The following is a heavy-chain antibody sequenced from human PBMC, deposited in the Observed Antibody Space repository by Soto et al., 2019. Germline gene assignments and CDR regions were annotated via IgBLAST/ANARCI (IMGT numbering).Heavy chain of an antibody. D-gene: IGHD2-15*01. CDR2: IWNDGTNK. CDR3: ARDRVQMVDGMDV. CDR1: GFTFNSNG. Sequence: QPGGSLRLSCAASGFTFNSNGIHWVRQAPGKGLEWVAVIWNDGTNKYYADSVKGRFTISRDNSKNTLYLQMNSLRAEDTAVYYCARDRVQMVDGMDVWGQGTTVTVSS. J-gene: IGHJ6*02. V-gene: IGHV3-33*01.